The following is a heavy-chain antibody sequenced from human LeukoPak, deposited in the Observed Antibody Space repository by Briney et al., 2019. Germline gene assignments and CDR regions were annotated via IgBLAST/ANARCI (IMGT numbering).Heavy chain of an antibody. J-gene: IGHJ4*02. CDR3: ARDFGQRGYSSSSSFDY. D-gene: IGHD6-6*01. Sequence: ASVKVSCKASGYTFTGYYMHWVRRAPGQGLEWMGRINPNSGGTNYAQKFQGRVIMTRDTSISTAYMELSRLRSDDTAVYYYARDFGQRGYSSSSSFDYWGQGTLVTVSS. CDR2: INPNSGGT. CDR1: GYTFTGYY. V-gene: IGHV1-2*06.